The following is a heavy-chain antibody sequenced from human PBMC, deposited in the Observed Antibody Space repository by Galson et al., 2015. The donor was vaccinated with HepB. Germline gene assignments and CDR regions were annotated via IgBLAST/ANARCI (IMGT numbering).Heavy chain of an antibody. D-gene: IGHD4-23*01. CDR2: IIPILGIA. J-gene: IGHJ4*02. CDR1: GGTFSSYT. V-gene: IGHV1-69*02. CDR3: ARVGMDGGNSLRY. Sequence: SVKVSCKASGGTFSSYTISWVRQAPGQGLEWMGRIIPILGIANYAQKFQGRVTITADKSTSTAYMELSSLRSEDTAVYYCARVGMDGGNSLRYWGQGTLVTVSS.